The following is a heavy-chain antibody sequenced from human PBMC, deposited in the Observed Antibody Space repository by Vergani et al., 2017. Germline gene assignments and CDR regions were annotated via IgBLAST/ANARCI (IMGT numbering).Heavy chain of an antibody. J-gene: IGHJ3*02. Sequence: EVQLVESGGGLVQPGGSLRLSCAASGFTFSSYEMNWVRQAPGKGLEWVSYISSSGSTIYYADSVKGRFTISRDNAKNSLYLQMNSLRAEDTAVYYCARVLPSITMVRPSPNAFDIWGQGTMVTVSS. D-gene: IGHD3-10*01. V-gene: IGHV3-48*03. CDR1: GFTFSSYE. CDR3: ARVLPSITMVRPSPNAFDI. CDR2: ISSSGSTI.